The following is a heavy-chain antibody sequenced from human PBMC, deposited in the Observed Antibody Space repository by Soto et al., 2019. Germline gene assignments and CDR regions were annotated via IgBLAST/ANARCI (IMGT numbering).Heavy chain of an antibody. CDR1: GSTFSSYA. J-gene: IGHJ6*02. V-gene: IGHV3-30-3*01. CDR3: ARDFGGSPDYYYGMDV. Sequence: PGGSLRLSCAASGSTFSSYAMHWVRQAPGKGLEWVAVISYDGSNKYYADSVKGRFTISRDNSKNTLYLQMNSLRAEDTAVYYCARDFGGSPDYYYGMDVWGQGTTVTVSS. CDR2: ISYDGSNK. D-gene: IGHD3-16*01.